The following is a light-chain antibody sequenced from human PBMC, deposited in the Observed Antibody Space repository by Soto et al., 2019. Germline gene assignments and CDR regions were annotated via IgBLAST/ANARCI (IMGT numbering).Light chain of an antibody. V-gene: IGKV3-11*01. Sequence: EIVLTQSPATLSLSPGERATLSCRASQRVGSDLAWYQQKPGQAPRLLIYDASNRATGTPARFSGSGSGTDFTLTISNREPEDFAVYYCQQRSNWPWTFGQGTKVEIK. CDR3: QQRSNWPWT. CDR1: QRVGSD. J-gene: IGKJ1*01. CDR2: DAS.